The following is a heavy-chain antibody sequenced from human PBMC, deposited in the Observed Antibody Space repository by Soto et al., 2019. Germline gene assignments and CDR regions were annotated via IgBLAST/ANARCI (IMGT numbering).Heavy chain of an antibody. D-gene: IGHD2-8*01. CDR2: IIPIFGTA. Sequence: QVQLVQSGAEVQKPGSSVKVSCKASGGTFSSYAISWVRQAPGQGLEWMGGIIPIFGTANYAQKFQGRVTITADESTSTAYMELSSLRSEDTAVYYCARGAGSRHRPCTNGVCYTMWFDPWGQGTLVTVSS. CDR1: GGTFSSYA. CDR3: ARGAGSRHRPCTNGVCYTMWFDP. V-gene: IGHV1-69*01. J-gene: IGHJ5*02.